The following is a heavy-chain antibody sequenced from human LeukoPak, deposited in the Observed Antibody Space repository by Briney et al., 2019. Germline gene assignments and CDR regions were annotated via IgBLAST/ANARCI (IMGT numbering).Heavy chain of an antibody. Sequence: PGGSLRLSCAASGFTFSSYGMHWVRQAPVKGLEWVAVISYDGSNKYYADSVKGRFTISRDNSKNTLYLQMNSLRAEDTAVYYCARGGRYDSSGYLHYFDYWGQGTLVTVSS. CDR2: ISYDGSNK. V-gene: IGHV3-30*03. D-gene: IGHD3-22*01. J-gene: IGHJ4*02. CDR3: ARGGRYDSSGYLHYFDY. CDR1: GFTFSSYG.